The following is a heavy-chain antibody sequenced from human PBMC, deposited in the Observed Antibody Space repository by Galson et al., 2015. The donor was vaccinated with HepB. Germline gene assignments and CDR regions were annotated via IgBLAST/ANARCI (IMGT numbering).Heavy chain of an antibody. CDR3: AKDHSGSNYGALDY. CDR1: GFTFSNYA. J-gene: IGHJ4*02. D-gene: IGHD1-26*01. Sequence: SLRLSCAASGFTFSNYAMSWVRQAPGKGLEWVSVISGSGANTHYADSVKGRFTISRDNPKNTLYLQLNSLRAEDTAIYYCAKDHSGSNYGALDYWGQGTLVTVSS. V-gene: IGHV3-23*01. CDR2: ISGSGANT.